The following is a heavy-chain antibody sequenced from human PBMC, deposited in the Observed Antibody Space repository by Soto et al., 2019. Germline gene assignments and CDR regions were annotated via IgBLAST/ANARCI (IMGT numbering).Heavy chain of an antibody. CDR1: GGSIGSGGYY. CDR3: ATNHDDISGRTPLLFDS. V-gene: IGHV4-31*03. J-gene: IGHJ4*02. CDR2: IHYSGNT. Sequence: QVQLQESGPGLAKPSQTLSLTCTVSGGSIGSGGYYWDWIRQHPGKGPEWIGYIHYSGNTYYNPSLKTRLTISLDTSKNQFSLHLSSVTAADTAVYYCATNHDDISGRTPLLFDSWGQGTLVTVSS. D-gene: IGHD3-22*01.